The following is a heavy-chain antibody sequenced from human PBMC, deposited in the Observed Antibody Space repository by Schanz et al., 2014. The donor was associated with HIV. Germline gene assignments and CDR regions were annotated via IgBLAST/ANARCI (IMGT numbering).Heavy chain of an antibody. CDR1: GFTFNSYA. CDR3: ARGLPRFAVTTLDS. CDR2: IWYDENNR. J-gene: IGHJ4*02. Sequence: QVQLVESGGGVVQPGRSLRLSCAASGFTFNSYAMHWVRQAPGKGLEWVAVIWYDENNRHYADSVKGRFIISRDNSRNTLFLQMNSLRAEDTAVYYCARGLPRFAVTTLDSWGQGTLVTVSS. V-gene: IGHV3-33*08. D-gene: IGHD4-17*01.